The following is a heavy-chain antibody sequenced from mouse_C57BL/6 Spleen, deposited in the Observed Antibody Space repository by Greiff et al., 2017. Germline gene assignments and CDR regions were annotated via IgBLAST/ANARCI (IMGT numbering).Heavy chain of an antibody. CDR2: IDPNSGGT. V-gene: IGHV1-72*01. CDR3: ARSSPPANWDGNYAMDY. Sequence: QVQLQQPGAELVKPGASVKLSCKASGYTFTSYWMHWVKQRPGRGLEWIGRIDPNSGGTKYNEKFKSKATLTVDKPSSTAYMQLSSLTSEDSAVYYCARSSPPANWDGNYAMDYWGQGTSVTVSS. J-gene: IGHJ4*01. D-gene: IGHD4-1*01. CDR1: GYTFTSYW.